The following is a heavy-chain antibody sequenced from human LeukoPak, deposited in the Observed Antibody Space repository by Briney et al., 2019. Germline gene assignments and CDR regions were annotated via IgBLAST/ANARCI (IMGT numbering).Heavy chain of an antibody. J-gene: IGHJ4*02. CDR2: MKKDGSEK. V-gene: IGHV3-7*03. Sequence: PGGSLRLSCAASGFTFSSYWMSWVRQAPGKGLEWVANMKKDGSEKYYMDSVRGRFIISRDNAKNSLYLQMNSLRAEDTAVYYCASRGYYYGSGSYYNSYYFDFWGQGTLVTVSS. D-gene: IGHD3-10*01. CDR3: ASRGYYYGSGSYYNSYYFDF. CDR1: GFTFSSYW.